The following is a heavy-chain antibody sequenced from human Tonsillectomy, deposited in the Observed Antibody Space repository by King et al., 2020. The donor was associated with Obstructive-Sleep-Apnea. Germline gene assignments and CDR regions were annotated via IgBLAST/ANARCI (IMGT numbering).Heavy chain of an antibody. Sequence: QLVQSGGGLVQPGGSLRLSCAASGFTFSSYWMSWVRQAPGKGLEWVANRKQDGSEKCYVDSVKGRFTISRDNAKNSLYLQMNSLRAEDTAVYYCARDGGGWRAFDIWGQGTMVTVSS. V-gene: IGHV3-7*01. CDR1: GFTFSSYW. CDR2: RKQDGSEK. D-gene: IGHD3-16*01. J-gene: IGHJ3*02. CDR3: ARDGGGWRAFDI.